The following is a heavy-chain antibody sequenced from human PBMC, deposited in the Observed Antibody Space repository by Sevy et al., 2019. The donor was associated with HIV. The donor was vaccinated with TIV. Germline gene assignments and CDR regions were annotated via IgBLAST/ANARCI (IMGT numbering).Heavy chain of an antibody. D-gene: IGHD3-3*01. CDR3: ARGRGYYDFWSDY. J-gene: IGHJ4*02. V-gene: IGHV1-8*01. Sequence: TSVKVSCKASGYTFTSYDINWVRQATGQGLEWMGWMNPNSGNTGYAQKFKGRVTMTRNTSISTAYMELSSLRSEDTAVYYCARGRGYYDFWSDYWGQGTLVTVSS. CDR2: MNPNSGNT. CDR1: GYTFTSYD.